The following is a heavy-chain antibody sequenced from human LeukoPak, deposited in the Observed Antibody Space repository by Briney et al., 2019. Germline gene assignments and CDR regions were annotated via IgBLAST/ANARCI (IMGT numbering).Heavy chain of an antibody. D-gene: IGHD3-22*01. CDR1: GFTFSIYA. Sequence: GGSLRLSCAASGFTFSIYAINWVRQAPGKGLEWVSTISGSGGGSTYYADSVKGRFTISRDNSKNTLYLQMNSLRAEDTAVYYCAKGSYYDTSAYLHYWGQGTLVTVSS. CDR2: ISGSGGGST. J-gene: IGHJ4*02. V-gene: IGHV3-23*01. CDR3: AKGSYYDTSAYLHY.